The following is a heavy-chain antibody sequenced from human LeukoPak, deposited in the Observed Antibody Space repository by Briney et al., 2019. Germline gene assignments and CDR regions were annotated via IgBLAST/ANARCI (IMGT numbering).Heavy chain of an antibody. D-gene: IGHD6-13*01. V-gene: IGHV3-33*01. CDR1: GFTFSSYG. Sequence: PGRSLRLSCAASGFTFSSYGMHWVRQAPGKGLEWVAVIWYDGSNKYYADSVKGRFTISRDNSKNTLYLQMNSLRAEDTAAYYCARALFIAALDYWGQGTLVTVSS. CDR3: ARALFIAALDY. CDR2: IWYDGSNK. J-gene: IGHJ4*02.